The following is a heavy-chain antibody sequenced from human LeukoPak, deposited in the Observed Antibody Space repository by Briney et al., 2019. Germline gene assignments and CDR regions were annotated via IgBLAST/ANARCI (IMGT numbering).Heavy chain of an antibody. CDR1: GFTFSSYD. J-gene: IGHJ2*01. Sequence: PGGSLRLSCAASGFTFSSYDMHWVRQATGKGLEWVSAIGTAGDTYYPGSVKGRFTISRENAKNSSYLQMNSLRAGDTAVYYCARDRIYGGNGWYFDLWGRGTLVTVSS. CDR2: IGTAGDT. CDR3: ARDRIYGGNGWYFDL. D-gene: IGHD4-23*01. V-gene: IGHV3-13*01.